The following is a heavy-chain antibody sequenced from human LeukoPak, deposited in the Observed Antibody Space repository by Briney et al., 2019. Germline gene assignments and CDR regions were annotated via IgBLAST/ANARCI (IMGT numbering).Heavy chain of an antibody. V-gene: IGHV4-34*01. CDR3: ARGGRFAPIVVVVAATQLLDV. D-gene: IGHD2-15*01. J-gene: IGHJ6*04. CDR1: GGSFSAYY. CDR2: INHSGST. Sequence: KPSETLSLTXAVYGGSFSAYYWSWIRQPPGKGLEWIGEINHSGSTNYNPSLKSRVTMSVDTSKNQFSLKLSSVTAADTAVYYCARGGRFAPIVVVVAATQLLDVWGKGTTVTVSS.